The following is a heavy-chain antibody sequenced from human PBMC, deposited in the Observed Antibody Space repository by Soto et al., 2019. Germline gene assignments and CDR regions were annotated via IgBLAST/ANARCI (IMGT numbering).Heavy chain of an antibody. V-gene: IGHV4-4*02. CDR2: IYHSGST. CDR3: TREYYYYYYGMDV. CDR1: GGSISSSNW. Sequence: SETLSLTCAVSGGSISSSNWWSWVRQPPGKGLEWIGEIYHSGSTNYNPSLKSRVTISVDKSKNQFSLKLSPVTAADTAVYYCTREYYYYYYGMDVWGQGTTVTVSS. J-gene: IGHJ6*02.